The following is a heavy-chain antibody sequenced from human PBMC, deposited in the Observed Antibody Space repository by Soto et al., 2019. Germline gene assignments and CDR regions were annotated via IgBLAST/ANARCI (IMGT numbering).Heavy chain of an antibody. D-gene: IGHD3-22*01. CDR1: GFTFSSYS. CDR3: ARKNTYYCDSSGLMDA. J-gene: IGHJ6*02. CDR2: ISSSSSTI. V-gene: IGHV3-48*02. Sequence: GGSLRLSCAASGFTFSSYSMNWVRQAPGKGLEWVSYISSSSSTIYYADSVKGRFTISRDNAKNSLYLQMNSLRDEDTAVYYCARKNTYYCDSSGLMDAWGQGTTVTVS.